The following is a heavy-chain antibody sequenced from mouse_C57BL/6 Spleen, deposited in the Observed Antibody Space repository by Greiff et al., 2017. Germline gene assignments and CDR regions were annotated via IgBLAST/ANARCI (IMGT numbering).Heavy chain of an antibody. D-gene: IGHD2-2*01. V-gene: IGHV1-52*01. J-gene: IGHJ2*01. CDR1: GYTFTSYW. CDR2: IDPSDSET. Sequence: QVQLQQSGAELVRPGSSVKLSCKASGYTFTSYWMHWVKQRPIQGLEWIGNIDPSDSETHYNQKFKDKATLTVDKSSSTAYMQLSSLTSEDSAVYYCARSGTMVTKGYFDYWGQGTTLTVSS. CDR3: ARSGTMVTKGYFDY.